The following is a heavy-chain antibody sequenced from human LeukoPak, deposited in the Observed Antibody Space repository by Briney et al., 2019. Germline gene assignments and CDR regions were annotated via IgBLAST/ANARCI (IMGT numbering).Heavy chain of an antibody. CDR1: GFTFSNFA. J-gene: IGHJ5*02. Sequence: GGSLRLSCAASGFTFSNFAMMWVRQAPGAGLQWVSTITGYGATFYADSVRGRFTIFRDTSMNTLFLQMNSLGAEDTAVYYCAKGAAADKVDRFDPWGQGTLVTVSS. D-gene: IGHD6-13*01. CDR3: AKGAAADKVDRFDP. CDR2: ITGYGAT. V-gene: IGHV3-23*01.